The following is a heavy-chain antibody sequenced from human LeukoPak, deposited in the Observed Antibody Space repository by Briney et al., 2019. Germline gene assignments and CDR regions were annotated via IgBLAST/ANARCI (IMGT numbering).Heavy chain of an antibody. Sequence: GGSLRLSCAASGFTFSSYAMSWVRQAPGKGLEWVSAISGSGGSTYYADSVKGRFTISRDNSKNTLYLQMNSLRAEDTAVYYCAKDFYWFGELLWTSDYWGQGTLVTVSS. CDR2: ISGSGGST. D-gene: IGHD3-10*01. CDR1: GFTFSSYA. CDR3: AKDFYWFGELLWTSDY. V-gene: IGHV3-23*01. J-gene: IGHJ4*02.